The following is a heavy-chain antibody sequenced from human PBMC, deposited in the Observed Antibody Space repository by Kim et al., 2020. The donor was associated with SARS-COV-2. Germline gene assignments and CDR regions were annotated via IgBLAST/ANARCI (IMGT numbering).Heavy chain of an antibody. Sequence: YSQKFQGRVTITRDTSASTAYMELSSLRSEDTAVYYCAREEGIVGVYFDYWGQGTLVTVSS. V-gene: IGHV1-3*01. D-gene: IGHD1-26*01. CDR3: AREEGIVGVYFDY. J-gene: IGHJ4*02.